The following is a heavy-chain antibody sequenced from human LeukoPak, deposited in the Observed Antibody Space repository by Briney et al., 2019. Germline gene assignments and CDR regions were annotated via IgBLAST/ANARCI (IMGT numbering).Heavy chain of an antibody. D-gene: IGHD7-27*01. Sequence: SETLSLTCTVSGGSISSGSYYWSWIRQPAGKGLEWIGRIYTSGSTNYNPSLKSRVTISVDTPKNQFSLKLSSVTAADTAVYYCARDWRTGDFGGPFDYWGQGALVTVSS. J-gene: IGHJ4*02. CDR3: ARDWRTGDFGGPFDY. CDR2: IYTSGST. V-gene: IGHV4-61*02. CDR1: GGSISSGSYY.